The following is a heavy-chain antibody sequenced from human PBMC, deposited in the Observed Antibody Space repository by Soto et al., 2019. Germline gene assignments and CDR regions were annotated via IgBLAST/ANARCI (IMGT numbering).Heavy chain of an antibody. V-gene: IGHV3-30-3*01. CDR1: GFTFSSYA. Sequence: GGSLRLSCAASGFTFSSYAVHWVRQAPGKGLEWVGVISYDGTAKYYADSVEGRFTISRDNSKNTLYLQMNSLGAEDTAVYYCARGSYYFDSSGYYHHYHFDYWGQGTLVTVSS. CDR3: ARGSYYFDSSGYYHHYHFDY. D-gene: IGHD3-22*01. CDR2: ISYDGTAK. J-gene: IGHJ4*02.